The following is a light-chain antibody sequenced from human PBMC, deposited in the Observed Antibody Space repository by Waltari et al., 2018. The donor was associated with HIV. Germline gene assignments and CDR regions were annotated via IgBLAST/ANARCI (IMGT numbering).Light chain of an antibody. CDR3: QVWDSTTDEGV. V-gene: IGLV3-21*02. J-gene: IGLJ2*01. CDR1: NIKRKN. Sequence: SYVLTQPPTVSGAPGQTATLTWGGNNIKRKNVHWYRQRPGQAPTMVVHDDSARPSGIPERFSGSHSENTATLTISRVEAGDEADYYCQVWDSTTDEGVFGGGTKLAVL. CDR2: DDS.